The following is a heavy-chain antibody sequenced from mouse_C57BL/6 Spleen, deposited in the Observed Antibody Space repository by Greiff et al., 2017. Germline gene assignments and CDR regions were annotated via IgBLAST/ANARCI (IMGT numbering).Heavy chain of an antibody. CDR1: GYAFSSSW. V-gene: IGHV1-82*01. J-gene: IGHJ3*01. D-gene: IGHD2-3*01. CDR3: ARRDGGGAWFAY. CDR2: IYPGDGDT. Sequence: VQLQQSGPELVKPGASVKISCKASGYAFSSSWMNWVKQRPGKGLEWIGRIYPGDGDTNYNGKFKGKATLTADKSSSTAYMQLSSLTSEDSAVCFCARRDGGGAWFAYWGQGTLVTVSA.